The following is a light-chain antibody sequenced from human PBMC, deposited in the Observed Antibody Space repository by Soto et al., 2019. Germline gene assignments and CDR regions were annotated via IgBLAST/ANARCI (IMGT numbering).Light chain of an antibody. CDR1: QSVTIY. Sequence: EIVLTQSPATLSLSPGERATVSCRASQSVTIYLAWYQQKPGQAPRLLIYDASNRATGIPARFSGSGSGTDFTLTISSLEPEDFAVYYCQQRSNWPWTFGQGTKVEIK. J-gene: IGKJ1*01. V-gene: IGKV3-11*01. CDR2: DAS. CDR3: QQRSNWPWT.